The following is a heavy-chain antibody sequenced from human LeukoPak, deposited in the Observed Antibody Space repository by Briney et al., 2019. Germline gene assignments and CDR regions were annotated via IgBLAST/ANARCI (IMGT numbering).Heavy chain of an antibody. V-gene: IGHV4-61*01. J-gene: IGHJ4*02. CDR1: GGSVSRGSYY. CDR2: IYYSGST. D-gene: IGHD2-2*01. Sequence: SETLSLICTVSGGSVSRGSYYWSWIRQPPGKGLEWIGYIYYSGSTNYNPSLKSRVTISVDTSKNQFSLKLSSVTAADTAVYYCARLPYPANGFDYWGQGTLVTVSS. CDR3: ARLPYPANGFDY.